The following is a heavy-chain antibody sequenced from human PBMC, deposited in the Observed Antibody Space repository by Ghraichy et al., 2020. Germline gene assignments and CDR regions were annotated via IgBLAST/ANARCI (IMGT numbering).Heavy chain of an antibody. J-gene: IGHJ4*02. CDR3: APSSTDY. Sequence: GGSLRLSCAASGFTFSSYGMHWVRQAPGTGLEWVAVISYDGSNKYYADSVKGRFTISRDNSKNTLYLQMNSLRAEDTAVYYCAPSSTDYWGQGTLVTVSS. CDR1: GFTFSSYG. V-gene: IGHV3-30*03. CDR2: ISYDGSNK.